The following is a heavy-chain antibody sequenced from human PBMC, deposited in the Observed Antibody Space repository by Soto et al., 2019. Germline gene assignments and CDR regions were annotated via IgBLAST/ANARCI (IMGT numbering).Heavy chain of an antibody. V-gene: IGHV3-48*03. CDR2: ITSGDDSK. Sequence: VQLVESGGGLVQPGGSLRLSCAVSEFTFSTYEMNWVRQAPGKGLEWVSYITSGDDSKYYADSVKGRFTISRDNAKRSLFLQMNSLRAEDTAVYYCARSSGWYFDSWGRGTLVAVSS. CDR1: EFTFSTYE. J-gene: IGHJ4*02. D-gene: IGHD3-22*01. CDR3: ARSSGWYFDS.